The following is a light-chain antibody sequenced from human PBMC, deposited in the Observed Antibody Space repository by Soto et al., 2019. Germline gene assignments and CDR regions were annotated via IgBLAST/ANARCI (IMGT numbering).Light chain of an antibody. V-gene: IGLV2-14*01. CDR1: SSDVGGYNH. J-gene: IGLJ1*01. CDR2: EVT. CDR3: CSFAGSNPFPYV. Sequence: QSVLTQPASVSGSPGQSITISCTGTSSDVGGYNHVSWYQIHPGKAPKLIIYEVTSRPSGVSYRFSGSKSGNSASLTISGLQAEDEADYHCCSFAGSNPFPYVXGTGTK.